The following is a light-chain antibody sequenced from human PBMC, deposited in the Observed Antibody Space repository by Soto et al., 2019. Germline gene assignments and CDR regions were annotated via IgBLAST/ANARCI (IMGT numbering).Light chain of an antibody. CDR1: QSISNY. CDR2: AAS. J-gene: IGKJ2*01. V-gene: IGKV1-39*01. Sequence: DIQMTQSPSSLSASVGDRVTITCRASQSISNYLNWYQQKPGKAPKLLIYAASSLQSGVPSRFSGSGSGTDFTLTISSLHPEDFATYYCQQSYSTPRTFGQGTKLEIK. CDR3: QQSYSTPRT.